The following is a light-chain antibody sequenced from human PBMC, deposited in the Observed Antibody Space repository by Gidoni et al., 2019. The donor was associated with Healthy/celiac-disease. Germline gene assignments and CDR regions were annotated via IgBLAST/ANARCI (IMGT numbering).Light chain of an antibody. CDR3: QQYGSSPGT. J-gene: IGKJ1*01. CDR2: GAS. Sequence: ELVLTQSPGTLSLSPGERATLSCRGSQSVSSSYLAWYQQKPGQAPRLLIYGASSRATGIPDRFSGSGSGTDFTLTISRLEPEDFAVYYCQQYGSSPGTFGQGTKVEIK. V-gene: IGKV3-20*01. CDR1: QSVSSSY.